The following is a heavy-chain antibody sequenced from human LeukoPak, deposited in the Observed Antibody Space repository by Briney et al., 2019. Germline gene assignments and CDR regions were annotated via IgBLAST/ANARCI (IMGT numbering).Heavy chain of an antibody. CDR1: GYTFTSYY. CDR2: INPSGGST. CDR3: AGDERTYSSGWYLAYLDY. D-gene: IGHD6-19*01. J-gene: IGHJ4*02. V-gene: IGHV1-46*01. Sequence: ASVKVSCKASGYTFTSYYMHWVRQAPGQGLEWMGIINPSGGSTSYAQKFQGRVTMTRDTSTSTVYMELSSLRSEDTAVYYCAGDERTYSSGWYLAYLDYWGQGTLVTVSS.